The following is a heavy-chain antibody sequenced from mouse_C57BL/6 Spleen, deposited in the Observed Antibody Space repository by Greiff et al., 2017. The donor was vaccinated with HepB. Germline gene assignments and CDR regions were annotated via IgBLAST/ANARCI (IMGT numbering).Heavy chain of an antibody. CDR2: IWSGGST. J-gene: IGHJ4*01. Sequence: QVHVKQSGPGLVQPSQSLSITCTVSGFSLTSYGVHWVRQSPGKGLEWLGVIWSGGSTDYNAAFISRLSISKDNSKSQVFFKMYSLQADDTAIYYCARNNYGYYYAMDYWGQGTSVTVSS. CDR1: GFSLTSYG. CDR3: ARNNYGYYYAMDY. V-gene: IGHV2-2*01. D-gene: IGHD1-1*01.